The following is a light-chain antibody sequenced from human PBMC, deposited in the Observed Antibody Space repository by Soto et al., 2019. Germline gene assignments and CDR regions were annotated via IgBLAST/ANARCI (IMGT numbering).Light chain of an antibody. Sequence: EIVLTQSPATLSLSPGKRATLSCRASQSVSSYLAWYQQKPGQAPRLLIYDASNRATGIPARFSGSGSGTDFTLTISSLEPEDFAVYYCQQRSNWPPVVTFGQGTKVEIK. J-gene: IGKJ1*01. CDR1: QSVSSY. CDR3: QQRSNWPPVVT. CDR2: DAS. V-gene: IGKV3-11*01.